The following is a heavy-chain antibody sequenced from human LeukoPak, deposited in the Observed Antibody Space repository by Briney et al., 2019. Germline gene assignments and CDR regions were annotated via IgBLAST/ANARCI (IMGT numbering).Heavy chain of an antibody. CDR1: GFTFSAYA. CDR2: ISYDGSNK. CDR3: ARDYCSGSSCYSEGY. V-gene: IGHV3-30-3*01. J-gene: IGHJ4*02. Sequence: PGRSLRLSCAASGFTFSAYALYWVRQARQAPGKGLEWLAIISYDGSNKHYADSVKGRFTISRDNSKNTLYLQMNSLRAEDTAVYYCARDYCSGSSCYSEGYWGQGTLVTVSS. D-gene: IGHD2-15*01.